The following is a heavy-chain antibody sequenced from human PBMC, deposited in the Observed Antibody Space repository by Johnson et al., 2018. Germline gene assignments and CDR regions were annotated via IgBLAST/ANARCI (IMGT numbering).Heavy chain of an antibody. CDR3: ARPNHYGMDV. CDR2: ISGSGGST. CDR1: GFTFSSYA. J-gene: IGHJ6*02. V-gene: IGHV3-23*04. Sequence: VQLVESGGGLVQPGGSLRLSCAASGFTFSSYAMSWVRQAPGKGLEWVSAISGSGGSTYYADSVKGRFTISRDNAKNSLYLQRNSLRDEDTAVYYWARPNHYGMDVWGQGTTVTVSS.